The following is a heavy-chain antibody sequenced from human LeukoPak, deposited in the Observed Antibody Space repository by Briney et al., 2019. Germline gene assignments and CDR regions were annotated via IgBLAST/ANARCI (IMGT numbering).Heavy chain of an antibody. D-gene: IGHD3-3*01. J-gene: IGHJ3*02. CDR3: AKDREWRFLEWLILGAFDI. Sequence: GGSLRLSCAASGFTFSSYWMHWVRQAPGKGLVWVSRINTDGSSTSYADSVKGRFTISRDNAKNTLYLQMNSLRAEDTAVYYCAKDREWRFLEWLILGAFDIWGQGTMVTVSS. V-gene: IGHV3-74*01. CDR1: GFTFSSYW. CDR2: INTDGSST.